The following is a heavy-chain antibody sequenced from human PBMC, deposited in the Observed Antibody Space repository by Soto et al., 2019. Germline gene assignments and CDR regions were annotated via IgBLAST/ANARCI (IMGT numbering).Heavy chain of an antibody. D-gene: IGHD2-2*03. CDR3: AGYRGSYMDV. Sequence: PSETLSLTCTVSGGSISSYYWSWIRQPPGKGLEWIGYIYYSGSTNYNPSLKSRVTISVDTSKNQFSLKLSSVTAADTAVYYCAGYRGSYMDVWGEGTTVTVSS. J-gene: IGHJ6*03. V-gene: IGHV4-59*08. CDR1: GGSISSYY. CDR2: IYYSGST.